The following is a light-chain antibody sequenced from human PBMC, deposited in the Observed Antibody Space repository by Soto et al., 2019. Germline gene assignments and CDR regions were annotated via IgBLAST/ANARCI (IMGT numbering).Light chain of an antibody. Sequence: QSALTQPASVSGSPGQSITISCTGTSSDVGGYNYVSWYQQHPGKAPKLMIYEVSNRPSGVSYRFSGSKSGNTASLTISGLQAEDEADYYCSSYTSSSTVSYVFGTGTKVTVL. CDR3: SSYTSSSTVSYV. V-gene: IGLV2-14*01. CDR2: EVS. J-gene: IGLJ1*01. CDR1: SSDVGGYNY.